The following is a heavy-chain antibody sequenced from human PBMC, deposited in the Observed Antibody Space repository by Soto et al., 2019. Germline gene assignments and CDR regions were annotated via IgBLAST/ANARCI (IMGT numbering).Heavy chain of an antibody. CDR1: GYTFTSYA. J-gene: IGHJ4*02. V-gene: IGHV1-3*01. CDR2: INAGNGNT. Sequence: ASVKVSCKASGYTFTSYAMHWVRQAPGQRLEWMGWINAGNGNTKYSQKFQGRVTITRDTSASTAYMELSSLRSEDTAVYYCARPSTGTTGSFYFDYWGQGTLVNVSS. D-gene: IGHD1-1*01. CDR3: ARPSTGTTGSFYFDY.